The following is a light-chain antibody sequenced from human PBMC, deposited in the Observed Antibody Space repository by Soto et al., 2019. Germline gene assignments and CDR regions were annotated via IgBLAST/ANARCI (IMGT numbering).Light chain of an antibody. J-gene: IGKJ5*01. CDR3: QQLNSYPIT. CDR1: QGISSY. V-gene: IGKV1-9*01. Sequence: DIHLTQSPSFLSASLGDRVTITSRASQGISSYLAWYQQKPGKAPKLLIYAASTLQSGVPSRFSGSGSGTEFTLTVSRLQPEDFATYYCQQLNSYPITFGQGTRLEIK. CDR2: AAS.